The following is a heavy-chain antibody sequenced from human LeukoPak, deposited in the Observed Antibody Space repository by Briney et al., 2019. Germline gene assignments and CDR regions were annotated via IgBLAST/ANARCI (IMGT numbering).Heavy chain of an antibody. V-gene: IGHV3-64*02. Sequence: GGSLRLSCAASDFTFSNYAMHWVRQAPGKGLEYVSAISSSGGSTYYADSVKGRFTISRDNSKNTLYLQMNSLRAEDTAVYYCAKETAVGELLYVRYYFDYWGQGTLVTVSS. D-gene: IGHD3-10*01. CDR3: AKETAVGELLYVRYYFDY. J-gene: IGHJ4*02. CDR2: ISSSGGST. CDR1: DFTFSNYA.